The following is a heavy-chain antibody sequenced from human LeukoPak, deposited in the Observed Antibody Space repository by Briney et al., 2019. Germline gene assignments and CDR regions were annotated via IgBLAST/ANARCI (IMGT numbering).Heavy chain of an antibody. Sequence: PGGSLRLSCAASGFTFSDYGMYWVRQAPGKGLEWVAFIRYDGTNKYYVDSVKGRFTISRDNSKSTVYLQMNSLRAEDTAVYYCAKDQLYGSGSYSYYYYYMDVWGKGTTVTVSS. CDR1: GFTFSDYG. V-gene: IGHV3-30*02. D-gene: IGHD3-10*01. CDR2: IRYDGTNK. CDR3: AKDQLYGSGSYSYYYYYMDV. J-gene: IGHJ6*03.